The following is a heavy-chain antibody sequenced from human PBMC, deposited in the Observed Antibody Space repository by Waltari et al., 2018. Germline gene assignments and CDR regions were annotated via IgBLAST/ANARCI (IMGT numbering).Heavy chain of an antibody. J-gene: IGHJ4*02. Sequence: QVQLQESGPGLVKPSETLSLTCTVSGDSINKYFWSWIRQPAGKGLEWIGRIYTSGNPNYNPSLKSRVTLSVDTSKNQFSLKLSSVTAADTAVYYCASLYSGYDDGVDYWGQGTLVTVSS. D-gene: IGHD5-12*01. CDR2: IYTSGNP. V-gene: IGHV4-4*07. CDR3: ASLYSGYDDGVDY. CDR1: GDSINKYF.